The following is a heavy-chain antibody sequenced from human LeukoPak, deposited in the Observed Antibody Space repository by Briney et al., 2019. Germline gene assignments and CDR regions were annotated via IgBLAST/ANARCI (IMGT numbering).Heavy chain of an antibody. J-gene: IGHJ3*02. D-gene: IGHD1-26*01. Sequence: SETLSLTCTVSGGSISNYWWSWIRQPPGKGLEWIGYVFDSGGTNYNPSLKSRVAISVDTSKNQFSLKVTSETAADTAVYYCASTRRGGSYLDAFDIWGQGTMVTVSA. V-gene: IGHV4-4*08. CDR2: VFDSGGT. CDR3: ASTRRGGSYLDAFDI. CDR1: GGSISNYW.